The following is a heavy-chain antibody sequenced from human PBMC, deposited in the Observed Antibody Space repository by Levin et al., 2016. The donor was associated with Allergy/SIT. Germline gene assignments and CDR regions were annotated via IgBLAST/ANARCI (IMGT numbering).Heavy chain of an antibody. D-gene: IGHD3-16*02. Sequence: GESLKISCAASGFTFSSYGMHWVRQAPGKGLEWVAVISYDGSNKYYADSVKGRFTISRDNSKNTLYLQMNSLRAEDTAVYYCAKDGSSTARRGVIAFYFDYWGQGTLVTVSS. J-gene: IGHJ4*02. CDR2: ISYDGSNK. CDR1: GFTFSSYG. V-gene: IGHV3-30*18. CDR3: AKDGSSTARRGVIAFYFDY.